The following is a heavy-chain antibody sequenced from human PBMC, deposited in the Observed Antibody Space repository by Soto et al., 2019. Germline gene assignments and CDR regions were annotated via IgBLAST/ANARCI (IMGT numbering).Heavy chain of an antibody. J-gene: IGHJ4*02. V-gene: IGHV3-64D*06. CDR1: GFTFSGSS. CDR2: VSTSGRST. Sequence: AGTLSLTCSASGFTFSGSSLCWVRQLPGKGLEAISAVSTSGRSTYYADSVKDRFTISRDNSNNTLFLQMSSLSPEDTAIYYWVEHALVVDGIAFDYWGQGTLVTVSS. CDR3: VEHALVVDGIAFDY. D-gene: IGHD6-13*01.